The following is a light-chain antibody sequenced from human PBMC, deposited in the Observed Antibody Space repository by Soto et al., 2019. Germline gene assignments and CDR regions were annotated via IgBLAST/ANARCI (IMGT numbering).Light chain of an antibody. Sequence: EIVMTQSPATLSVTPLERATLSCIASQSVSSNLAWYQQKPGQAPRLLIYGASIRATGIPARFSGSGSGTEFTLTISSLQSEDFAVYYCQQYNKWPLLFGQGTRLGMK. J-gene: IGKJ5*01. CDR1: QSVSSN. CDR2: GAS. CDR3: QQYNKWPLL. V-gene: IGKV3D-15*01.